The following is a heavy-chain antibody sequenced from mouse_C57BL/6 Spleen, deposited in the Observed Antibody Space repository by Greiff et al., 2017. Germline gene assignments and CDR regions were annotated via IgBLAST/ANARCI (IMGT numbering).Heavy chain of an antibody. CDR3: AVREDYGYNGRFDY. J-gene: IGHJ2*01. V-gene: IGHV1-55*01. D-gene: IGHD2-2*01. CDR2: IYPGSGST. CDR1: GYTFTSYW. Sequence: QVQLQQPVAELVKPGASVKMSCKASGYTFTSYWITWVKQRPGQGLEWIGDIYPGSGSTNYNEKFKSKATLTVAPSSSTADMQLSSLASEDTAVYYCAVREDYGYNGRFDYWGQGTTLTVSS.